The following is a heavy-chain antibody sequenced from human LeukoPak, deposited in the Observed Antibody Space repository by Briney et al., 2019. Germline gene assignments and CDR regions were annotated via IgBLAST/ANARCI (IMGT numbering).Heavy chain of an antibody. J-gene: IGHJ4*02. D-gene: IGHD1-26*01. V-gene: IGHV4-39*01. CDR3: ARPGIVGATPDY. CDR2: IYYSGST. Sequence: PSETLSLTCTVSGGSISSSSYYWGWIRQPPGKGLEWIGSIYYSGSTYYNPSLKSRVTISVDTSKSQFSLKLSSVTAADTAVYYCARPGIVGATPDYWGQGTLVTVSS. CDR1: GGSISSSSYY.